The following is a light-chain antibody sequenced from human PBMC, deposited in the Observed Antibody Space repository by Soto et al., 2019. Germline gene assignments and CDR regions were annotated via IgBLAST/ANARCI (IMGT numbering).Light chain of an antibody. V-gene: IGLV2-14*01. CDR2: EVS. CDR1: SSDVGGYNY. J-gene: IGLJ2*01. CDR3: SSYTSSSTVVV. Sequence: QSVLTQPASVSGSPGQSITISCTGTSSDVGGYNYVSWYQQHPGKAPKLMIYEVSNRPSGVSNRFSGSKSGNGASLTISGLQAEDEADYYCSSYTSSSTVVVFGGGTQVTVL.